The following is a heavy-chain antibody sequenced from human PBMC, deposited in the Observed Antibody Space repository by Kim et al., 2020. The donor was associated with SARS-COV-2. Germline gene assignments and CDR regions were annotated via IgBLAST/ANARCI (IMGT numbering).Heavy chain of an antibody. CDR1: GYTLTELS. D-gene: IGHD2-15*01. CDR2: FDPEDGET. CDR3: SPGHVVVAATPYRSYYYYGMDV. V-gene: IGHV1-24*01. Sequence: ASVKVSCKVSGYTLTELSMHWVRQAPGKGLEGMGGFDPEDGETIYAQKFQGRVTMTEDTSTDTAYTELSSLRSEDTAVYYCSPGHVVVAATPYRSYYYYGMDVWGQGTPVTVSS. J-gene: IGHJ6*02.